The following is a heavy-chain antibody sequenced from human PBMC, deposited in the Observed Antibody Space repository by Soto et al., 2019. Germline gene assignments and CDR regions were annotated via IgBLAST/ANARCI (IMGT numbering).Heavy chain of an antibody. CDR1: GGSISSSNW. CDR2: IYHSGST. J-gene: IGHJ2*01. D-gene: IGHD4-17*01. Sequence: QVQLQESGPGLVKPSGTLSLTCAVSGGSISSSNWWSWVRQPPGKGLEWIGEIYHSGSTNYNPSLKSRVTISVDKSKNQFSLKLSSVTAADTAVYYCARRYDDYLRERYWYFDLWGRGTLVTVSS. CDR3: ARRYDDYLRERYWYFDL. V-gene: IGHV4-4*02.